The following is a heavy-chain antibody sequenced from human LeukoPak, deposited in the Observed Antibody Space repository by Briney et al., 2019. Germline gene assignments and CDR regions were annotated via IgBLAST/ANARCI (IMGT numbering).Heavy chain of an antibody. D-gene: IGHD5-12*01. CDR3: ARDGWLQFRAFDY. J-gene: IGHJ4*02. CDR1: GGTFSSYA. Sequence: SVKVSCQASGGTFSSYAISWVRQAPGQGLEWMGGIIPIFGTANHAQKFQGRVTITADESTSTAYMELSSLRSEDTAVYYCARDGWLQFRAFDYWGQGTLGTVSS. V-gene: IGHV1-69*13. CDR2: IIPIFGTA.